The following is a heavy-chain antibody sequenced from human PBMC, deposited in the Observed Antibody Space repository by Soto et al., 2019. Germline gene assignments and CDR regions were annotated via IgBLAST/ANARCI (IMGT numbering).Heavy chain of an antibody. D-gene: IGHD6-19*01. J-gene: IGHJ4*02. Sequence: QVQLQQWGAGLLKPSETLSLTCAVYGGSFSAYYWCWIRQPPGKGLEWIGEINHSGSNNYNPSLTSPVDITEDRSKNQCSLKLSSVTAADTAVYYWARRVGCAEVDYWGQGTLLTVSS. CDR3: ARRVGCAEVDY. CDR2: INHSGSN. V-gene: IGHV4-34*01. CDR1: GGSFSAYY.